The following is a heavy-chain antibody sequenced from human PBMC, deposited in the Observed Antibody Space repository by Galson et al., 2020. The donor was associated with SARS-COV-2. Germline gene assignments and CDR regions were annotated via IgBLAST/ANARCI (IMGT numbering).Heavy chain of an antibody. CDR1: GGSISSSSYY. CDR2: IYYSGST. J-gene: IGHJ4*02. V-gene: IGHV4-39*02. D-gene: IGHD2-21*02. Sequence: SETLSITCTVSGGSISSSSYYWGWIRQPPGKGLEWIGSIYYSGSTYYNPSLKSRVTISVDTSKNQFSLKLSSVTAADTAVYYCAREENFFLVVTATRMCYFDYWGRGTLATVSS. CDR3: AREENFFLVVTATRMCYFDY.